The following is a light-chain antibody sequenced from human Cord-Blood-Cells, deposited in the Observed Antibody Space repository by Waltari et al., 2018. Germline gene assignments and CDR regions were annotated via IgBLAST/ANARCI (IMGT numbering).Light chain of an antibody. V-gene: IGLV4-60*03. Sequence: QPVLTQSSSASASLGSSVKITCTLSSGHSSYIIAWHQQQPGKAPRYLMKLEGSGSYNKGSGVPDRFSGSSSGADRYLTISTLQSEDEADYYCETWDSNTWVFGGGTKLTVL. CDR2: LEGSGSY. CDR1: SGHSSYI. J-gene: IGLJ3*02. CDR3: ETWDSNTWV.